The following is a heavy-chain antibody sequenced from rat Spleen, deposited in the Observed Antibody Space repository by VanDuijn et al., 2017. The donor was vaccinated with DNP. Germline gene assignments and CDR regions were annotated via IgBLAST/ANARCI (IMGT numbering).Heavy chain of an antibody. CDR2: INKDSSKI. CDR1: GFNFNNFW. CDR3: ARAYYGYNYAMDA. D-gene: IGHD1-9*01. J-gene: IGHJ4*01. Sequence: EVKLVESGGGLVQPGRSLKLSCVASGFNFNNFWMDWVRQAPGKGLEWIGEINKDSSKIHYSPSLRDKFAISRDNAQNTLYLQVSKLESEDTAIYYCARAYYGYNYAMDAWGQGTSVTVSS. V-gene: IGHV4-2*01.